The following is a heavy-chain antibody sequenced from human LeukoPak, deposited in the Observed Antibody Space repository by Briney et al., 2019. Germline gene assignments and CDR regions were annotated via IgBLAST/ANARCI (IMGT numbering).Heavy chain of an antibody. V-gene: IGHV4-30-2*01. Sequence: SQTLSLTCTVSGGSISSGGYSWSWIRQPPGKDLEWIGYIYHSGSTYYNPSLKSRVTISVDRSKNQFSLKLSSVTAADTAVYYCARAGYGDYWDNWFDPWAQGTLVTVSS. D-gene: IGHD4-17*01. CDR3: ARAGYGDYWDNWFDP. CDR1: GGSISSGGYS. J-gene: IGHJ5*02. CDR2: IYHSGST.